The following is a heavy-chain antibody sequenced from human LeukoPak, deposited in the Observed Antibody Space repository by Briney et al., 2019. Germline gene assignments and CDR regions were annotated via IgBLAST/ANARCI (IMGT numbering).Heavy chain of an antibody. CDR3: AHRRRAHIAARQDFDY. CDR1: GFSLSTSGVG. J-gene: IGHJ4*02. V-gene: IGHV2-5*01. D-gene: IGHD6-6*01. Sequence: SGPTLVNPTQTLTLTCTFSGFSLSTSGVGVGWIRQPPGKALEWIALIYWNDDKRYSPSLKSRLTITKDTSKNQVVLTMTNMDPVDTATYYCAHRRRAHIAARQDFDYWGRGTLVTVSS. CDR2: IYWNDDK.